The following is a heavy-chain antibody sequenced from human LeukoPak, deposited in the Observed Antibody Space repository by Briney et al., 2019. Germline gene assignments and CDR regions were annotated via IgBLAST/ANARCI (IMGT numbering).Heavy chain of an antibody. J-gene: IGHJ2*01. CDR3: ARGIRSDGFSVFDL. CDR2: ISWNNANI. CDR1: GFTFGDSV. Sequence: GRSLRLSCAASGFTFGDSVMHWIRQAPGKGLEWISGISWNNANIDYAGSVNGRFTISRDNARNPLYLQMNSLRPEDTAFYYCARGIRSDGFSVFDLWGRGTLVTVSS. D-gene: IGHD3-3*02. V-gene: IGHV3-9*01.